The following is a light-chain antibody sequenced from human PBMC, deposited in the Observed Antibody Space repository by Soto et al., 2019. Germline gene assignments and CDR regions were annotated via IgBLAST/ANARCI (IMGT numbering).Light chain of an antibody. V-gene: IGKV1-17*01. CDR2: TTS. J-gene: IGKJ4*01. CDR1: QGIRND. CDR3: LQHNTYPLT. Sequence: DIQMTQSPSSLSASVGDRVTITCRASQGIRNDLGWYQQKPGKAPTRLIYTTSTLESGVPSRFSGSVSGLELTLTISSLQPEDFATYYCLQHNTYPLTFGGGTKVEIK.